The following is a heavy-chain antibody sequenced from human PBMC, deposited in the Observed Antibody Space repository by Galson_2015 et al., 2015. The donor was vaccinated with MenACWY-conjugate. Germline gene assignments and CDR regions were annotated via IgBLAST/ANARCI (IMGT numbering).Heavy chain of an antibody. Sequence: SETLSLTCTVSGGSIHNAGYFWGWIRQPPGEGLEWIGSIYFSGTTYYNPSLKSRLSISVDTSKNQFSLKLTSVSAADTAVYYCARLPRGINLILEGSWGQGILVTVSS. CDR3: ARLPRGINLILEGS. CDR2: IYFSGTT. CDR1: GGSIHNAGYF. D-gene: IGHD3-22*01. J-gene: IGHJ5*02. V-gene: IGHV4-39*01.